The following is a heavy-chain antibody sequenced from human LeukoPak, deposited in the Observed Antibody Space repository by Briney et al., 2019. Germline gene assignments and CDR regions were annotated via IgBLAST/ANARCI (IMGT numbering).Heavy chain of an antibody. CDR2: IIPIFGTA. V-gene: IGHV1-69*13. J-gene: IGHJ5*02. CDR1: GYTFTIYD. CDR3: ARSKQQQLVVNWFDP. Sequence: ASVKVSCKASGYTFTIYDISWVRQAPGQGLEWMGGIIPIFGTANYAQKFQGRVTITADESTSTAYMELSSLRSEDTAVYYCARSKQQQLVVNWFDPWGQGTLVTVSS. D-gene: IGHD6-13*01.